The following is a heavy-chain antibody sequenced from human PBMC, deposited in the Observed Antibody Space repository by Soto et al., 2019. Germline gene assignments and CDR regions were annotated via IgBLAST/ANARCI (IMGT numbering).Heavy chain of an antibody. Sequence: QVQLVQSGAEVKKPGSSVKVSCKASGGTFSSYAISWVRQAPGQGLEWMGGIIPIFGTANYAQKFQGRVAITADESTSTAYMELSSLRSEDTAVYYCAREDYYDSSGYHKTPIYYYGMDVWGQGTTVTVSS. D-gene: IGHD3-22*01. CDR1: GGTFSSYA. CDR3: AREDYYDSSGYHKTPIYYYGMDV. J-gene: IGHJ6*02. CDR2: IIPIFGTA. V-gene: IGHV1-69*01.